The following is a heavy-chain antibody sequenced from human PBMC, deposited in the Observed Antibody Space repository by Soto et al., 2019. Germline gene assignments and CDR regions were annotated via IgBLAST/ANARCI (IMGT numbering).Heavy chain of an antibody. CDR2: INPNSGGT. CDR3: ARVIGDSSYYYYYGMDV. Sequence: GASVKVSCKASGYTFTGYCMHWVRQAPGQGLEWMGWINPNSGGTNYAQKFQGRVTMTRDTSISTAYMELSRLRSDDTAVYYCARVIGDSSYYYYYGMDVWGQGTTVTVSS. D-gene: IGHD2-21*02. J-gene: IGHJ6*02. V-gene: IGHV1-2*02. CDR1: GYTFTGYC.